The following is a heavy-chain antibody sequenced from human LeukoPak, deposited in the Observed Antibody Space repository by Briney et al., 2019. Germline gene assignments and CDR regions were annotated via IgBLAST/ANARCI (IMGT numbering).Heavy chain of an antibody. CDR2: INPNSGGT. V-gene: IGHV1-2*02. CDR3: ASGYCSSTSCYTFDY. Sequence: ASVKVSCKASGYTFTVYYMHWVRQAPGQGLEWMGWINPNSGGTNYAQKFQGRVAMTRDTSISTAYMELSRLRSDDTAVYYCASGYCSSTSCYTFDYWGQGTLVTVSS. D-gene: IGHD2-2*02. CDR1: GYTFTVYY. J-gene: IGHJ4*02.